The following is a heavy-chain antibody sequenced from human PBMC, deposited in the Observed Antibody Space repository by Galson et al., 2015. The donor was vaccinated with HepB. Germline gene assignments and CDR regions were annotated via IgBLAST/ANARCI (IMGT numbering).Heavy chain of an antibody. J-gene: IGHJ6*02. V-gene: IGHV1-69*06. CDR2: VTSIFRTA. D-gene: IGHD3-10*01. CDR3: ATDYYGSGRMRFFGMDV. CDR1: GGAFNSFA. Sequence: SVKVSCKASGGAFNSFAFSWVRQAPGQGLEWMGGVTSIFRTAQYSQKFQGRVTITADKSTTTVYTELNSLTFDDTALYYCATDYYGSGRMRFFGMDVWGQGTGVTVS.